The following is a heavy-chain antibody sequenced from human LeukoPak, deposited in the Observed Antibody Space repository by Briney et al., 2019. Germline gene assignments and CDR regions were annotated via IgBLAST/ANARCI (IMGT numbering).Heavy chain of an antibody. CDR1: GFTFDDYA. J-gene: IGHJ6*03. V-gene: IGHV3-43D*03. D-gene: IGHD3-22*01. CDR2: ISWDGGST. Sequence: PGGSLRLSCAASGFTFDDYAMHWVRQAPGKGLEWVSLISWDGGSTYYADSVKGRFTISRDNSKNPLYLQMNSLRAEDTALYYCAKDEYSSYMDVWGKGTTVTVSS. CDR3: AKDEYSSYMDV.